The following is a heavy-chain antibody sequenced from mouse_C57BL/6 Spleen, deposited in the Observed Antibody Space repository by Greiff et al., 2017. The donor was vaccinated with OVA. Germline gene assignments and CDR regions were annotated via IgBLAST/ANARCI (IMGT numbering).Heavy chain of an antibody. V-gene: IGHV5-9*01. CDR1: GRALSNYN. J-gene: IGHJ2*01. CDR2: ISGGGGNT. Sequence: DVMLVESGGGLVKPGGSLKLSCAASGRALSNYNMSWVRQTPEKRLEWVATISGGGGNTYYPDSVKGRFTISRDNAKNTLYLQMSSLRSEDTAFYYCARDRNYFDYWGQGTTLTVSS. CDR3: ARDRNYFDY.